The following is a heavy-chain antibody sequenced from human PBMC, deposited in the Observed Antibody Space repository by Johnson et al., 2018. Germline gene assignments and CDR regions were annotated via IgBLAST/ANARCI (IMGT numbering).Heavy chain of an antibody. CDR3: SRNVDFWGYRDG. Sequence: VQLVESGPGLVKPSETLSLTCTVSADSISASYWSWIRQPPKKGLEWIGYIYYSGHTDYNPSLQRRVTMSIDTSKNQFSLKWTSVTAADTAIFYCSRNVDFWGYRDGWGKGSTVTVSS. CDR1: ADSISASY. V-gene: IGHV4-59*01. CDR2: IYYSGHT. J-gene: IGHJ6*03. D-gene: IGHD3-3*01.